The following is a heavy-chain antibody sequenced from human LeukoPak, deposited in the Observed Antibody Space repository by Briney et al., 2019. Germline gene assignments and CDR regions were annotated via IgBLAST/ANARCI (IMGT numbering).Heavy chain of an antibody. CDR2: ISYDGSNK. CDR1: GYTFSSDA. D-gene: IGHD5-18*01. J-gene: IGHJ4*02. Sequence: GGSLRLSCAASGYTFSSDATHWVRQAPGTGLERVSFISYDGSNKYYADSVKGRFPISRDNSKNTLYLQMNSLRPEDTDLYYCARGGYRYGYVFDYWGQGTLVTVSS. CDR3: ARGGYRYGYVFDY. V-gene: IGHV3-30*04.